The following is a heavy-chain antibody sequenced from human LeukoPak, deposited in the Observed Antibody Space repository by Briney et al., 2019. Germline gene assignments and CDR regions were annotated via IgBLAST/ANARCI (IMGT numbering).Heavy chain of an antibody. V-gene: IGHV4-34*01. D-gene: IGHD3-10*01. CDR3: ASRGGDYHLDYYYGMDV. J-gene: IGHJ6*02. CDR1: GGSFSGYY. Sequence: SETLSLTCAVYGGSFSGYYWSWIRQPPGKGLEWIGEINHSGSTNYNPSLKSRVTISVDTSKNQFSLKLSSVTAADTAVYYCASRGGDYHLDYYYGMDVWGQGTTVTVSS. CDR2: INHSGST.